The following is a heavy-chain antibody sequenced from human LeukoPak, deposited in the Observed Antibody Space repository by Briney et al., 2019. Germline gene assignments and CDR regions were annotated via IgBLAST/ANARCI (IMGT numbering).Heavy chain of an antibody. V-gene: IGHV3-30*02. CDR2: TRYDGSTE. Sequence: GGSLRLPCAASGFTFSSYGMHWVRRAPGKGLEWVSFTRYDGSTEYYAESVKGRFTISRDNSRNTLFLQMNSLRAEDTAVYYCAKDEGTLIVVGLDYWGQGTQVTVSS. CDR1: GFTFSSYG. J-gene: IGHJ4*02. D-gene: IGHD3-22*01. CDR3: AKDEGTLIVVGLDY.